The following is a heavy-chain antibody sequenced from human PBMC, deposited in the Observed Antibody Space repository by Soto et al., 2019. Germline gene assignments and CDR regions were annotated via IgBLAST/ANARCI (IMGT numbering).Heavy chain of an antibody. J-gene: IGHJ4*02. D-gene: IGHD3-10*01. CDR2: INPNSGGT. CDR3: SRDYFYGSGSYSSYFFDN. Sequence: ASVKVSCKASGYSLSGYYLHWVRQAPGQGPEWMGWINPNSGGTKYVQKFQGRVTMTRDTSISTVYLELSSLTAEDTAIYYCSRDYFYGSGSYSSYFFDNWGQGTLVTVSS. V-gene: IGHV1-2*02. CDR1: GYSLSGYY.